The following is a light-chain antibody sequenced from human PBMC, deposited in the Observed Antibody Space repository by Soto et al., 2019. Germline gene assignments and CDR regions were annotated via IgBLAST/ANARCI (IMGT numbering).Light chain of an antibody. CDR2: AAS. CDR3: QQHNSYPLT. J-gene: IGKJ4*01. CDR1: QTITNY. V-gene: IGKV1-9*01. Sequence: DIQMTQSPSSLSASVGDRVTITCRASQTITNYLNWYQQKPGKAPKLLIYAASTLQSGVPSRFSGSGSGTEFTLTISSLQPEDCATYYCQQHNSYPLTFGGGTKVDIK.